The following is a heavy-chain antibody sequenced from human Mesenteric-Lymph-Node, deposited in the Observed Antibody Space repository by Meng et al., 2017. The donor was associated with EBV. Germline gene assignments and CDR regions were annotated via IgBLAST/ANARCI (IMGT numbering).Heavy chain of an antibody. Sequence: QGQLKQWGGGLCKPPETLSLTCAVFGESFTPYFWSWIRQPPGKGLEWIGEISHGGSINYNPSLKSRLTISVDTSNNLFSLNINSVTVADTAVYYCARGGLQSSGWYKERPHWGQGTLVTVSS. CDR2: ISHGGSI. CDR3: ARGGLQSSGWYKERPH. V-gene: IGHV4-34*02. J-gene: IGHJ4*02. CDR1: GESFTPYF. D-gene: IGHD6-19*01.